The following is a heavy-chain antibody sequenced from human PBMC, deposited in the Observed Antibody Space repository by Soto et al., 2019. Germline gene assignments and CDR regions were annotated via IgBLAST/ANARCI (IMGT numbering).Heavy chain of an antibody. CDR3: AKNETTRPWFDP. Sequence: QVQLQESGPGLVKASQTLSLTCTVSGGSIRNGNYYWSWIRQLPGKGLEWIGNIYYIGTTSYNPSLKSRVIISIDTSKNQFSRELTSVLAADTAVYYCAKNETTRPWFDPWGQGTLVTVSS. V-gene: IGHV4-31*03. D-gene: IGHD1-1*01. CDR1: GGSIRNGNYY. J-gene: IGHJ5*02. CDR2: IYYIGTT.